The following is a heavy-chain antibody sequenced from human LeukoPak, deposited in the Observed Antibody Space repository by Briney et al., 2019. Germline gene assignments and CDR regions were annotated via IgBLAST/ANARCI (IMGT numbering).Heavy chain of an antibody. V-gene: IGHV4-39*07. CDR3: ARVIGNSSPT. CDR2: ISDSDGS. J-gene: IGHJ5*02. D-gene: IGHD5-12*01. CDR1: GGSIGSSSYY. Sequence: SETLSLTCTVSGGSIGSSSYYWGWIRQPPGKGLEWIGTISDSDGSYYNASLKSRVIISVETSSNQFSLKLHSVSAADTAIYYCARVIGNSSPTWGQGILVTVSS.